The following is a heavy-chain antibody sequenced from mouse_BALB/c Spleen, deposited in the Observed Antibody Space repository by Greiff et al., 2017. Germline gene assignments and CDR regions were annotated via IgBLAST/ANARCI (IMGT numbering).Heavy chain of an antibody. CDR1: GFTFSSYA. CDR2: ISSGGSYT. CDR3: ARHPNYFDY. J-gene: IGHJ2*01. Sequence: DVHLVESGGGLVKPGGSLKLSCAASGFTFSSYAMSWVRQTPEKRLEWVATISSGGSYTYYPDSVKGRFTISRDNAKNTLYLQMSSLRSEDTAMYYCARHPNYFDYWGQGTTLTVSS. V-gene: IGHV5-9-3*01.